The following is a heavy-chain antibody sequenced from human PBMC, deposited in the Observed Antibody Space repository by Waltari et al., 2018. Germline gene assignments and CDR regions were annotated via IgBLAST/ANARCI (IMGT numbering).Heavy chain of an antibody. Sequence: EVQLLESGGGLVQPGGSLRLSCAASGFTFSSYAMSWVRQAPGKGLEWVSAISGSGGSTYYADSVKGRFTISRDNSKNTLYLQMNSLRAEYTAVYYCATGRVVATVTTSFDYWGQGTTVTVSS. CDR3: ATGRVVATVTTSFDY. V-gene: IGHV3-23*01. CDR2: ISGSGGST. D-gene: IGHD4-17*01. CDR1: GFTFSSYA. J-gene: IGHJ4*03.